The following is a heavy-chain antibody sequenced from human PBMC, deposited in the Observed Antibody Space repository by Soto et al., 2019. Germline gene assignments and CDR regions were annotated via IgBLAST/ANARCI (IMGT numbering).Heavy chain of an antibody. CDR3: ARSGSWSFNT. CDR2: IYYIGTT. D-gene: IGHD6-13*01. CDR1: GDSISSSSYF. Sequence: QLLLQESGPGLVKPSETLSLTCTVTGDSISSSSYFWGWIRQPPGKGLEWIASIYYIGTTYYSPSLKSRVTISVDTSTDQFSLEVTSVTAADTAIYYCARSGSWSFNTWGRGTLVTVSS. V-gene: IGHV4-39*01. J-gene: IGHJ5*02.